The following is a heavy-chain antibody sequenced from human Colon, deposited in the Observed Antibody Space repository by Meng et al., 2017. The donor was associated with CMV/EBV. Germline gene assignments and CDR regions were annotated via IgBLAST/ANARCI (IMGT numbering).Heavy chain of an antibody. CDR2: IYHSGTT. Sequence: SETLSLTCTVSGGSITSSFWSWIRQPPGKGLEWIGYIYHSGTTNYNPSLKSRVTISLDTSKNQLSLRVTSVTAADTAVYYCARHIFRGVAPDYWGQGTLVTVSS. D-gene: IGHD3-9*01. CDR1: GGSITSSF. J-gene: IGHJ4*02. CDR3: ARHIFRGVAPDY. V-gene: IGHV4-59*01.